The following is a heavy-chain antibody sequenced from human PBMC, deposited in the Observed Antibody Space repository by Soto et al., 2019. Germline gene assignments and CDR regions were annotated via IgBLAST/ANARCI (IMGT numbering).Heavy chain of an antibody. D-gene: IGHD2-8*02. J-gene: IGHJ4*02. CDR2: VYRGERP. CDR3: ARDKITGLFDY. Sequence: SETLSLTCAVSGGSISSAGYSWTWIRQPPGKGLEWIGYVYRGERPYYTPSLQSRVTISVDRSKNQFSLKLTSVTAADTAVYYCARDKITGLFDYWGQGTLVTVSS. CDR1: GGSISSAGYS. V-gene: IGHV4-30-2*01.